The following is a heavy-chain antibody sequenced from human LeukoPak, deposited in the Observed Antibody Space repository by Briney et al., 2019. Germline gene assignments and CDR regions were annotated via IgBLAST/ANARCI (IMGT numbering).Heavy chain of an antibody. CDR1: GASISSGRYY. J-gene: IGHJ4*02. D-gene: IGHD3-16*01. V-gene: IGHV4-39*01. CDR2: IHYSGTPT. CDR3: AAGGDSAKAGY. Sequence: PSETLSPTCAVSGASISSGRYYWGWFRQPPGKGLEWIGTIHYSGTPTFYNPSLESRVTILADTSKNQFSLKLSSVTAADTALYYCAAGGDSAKAGYWGQGTLVAVSS.